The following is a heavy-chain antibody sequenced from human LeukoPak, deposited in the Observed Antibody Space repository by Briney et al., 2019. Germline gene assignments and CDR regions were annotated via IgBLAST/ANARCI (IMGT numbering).Heavy chain of an antibody. CDR2: IYNGDCDT. Sequence: SLKTSSKASGYSSTSCWICWGRHMPGKGLEWMGIIYNGDCDTSYNPSFQSQVTISADKSINNPSLLWSSLETAATAMYYCARRTYSSAAGFGLDYWGQRTLVTVP. V-gene: IGHV5-51*01. D-gene: IGHD6-19*01. CDR3: ARRTYSSAAGFGLDY. CDR1: GYSSTSCW. J-gene: IGHJ4*02.